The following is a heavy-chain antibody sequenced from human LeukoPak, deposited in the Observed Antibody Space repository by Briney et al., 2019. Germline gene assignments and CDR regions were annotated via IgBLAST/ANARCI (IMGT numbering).Heavy chain of an antibody. CDR1: GFTFSSYA. D-gene: IGHD3-10*01. V-gene: IGHV3-23*01. CDR3: AKGGWFGELLWDY. CDR2: ISGSGGST. J-gene: IGHJ4*02. Sequence: PGGSLRLSCAASGFTFSSYAMSWVRQAPGKGLEWVSAISGSGGSTYYADSVKSRFTISRDNSKNTLYLQMNSLRAEDTAVYYCAKGGWFGELLWDYWGQGTLVTVSS.